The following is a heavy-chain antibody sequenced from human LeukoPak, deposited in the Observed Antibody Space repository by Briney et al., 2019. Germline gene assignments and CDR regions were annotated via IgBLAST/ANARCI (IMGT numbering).Heavy chain of an antibody. CDR2: VYYSGNT. V-gene: IGHV4-59*12. CDR3: ARVAAGSRENWFDP. D-gene: IGHD1-1*01. CDR1: GGSISSYY. Sequence: PSETLSLTCTVSGGSISSYYWSWIRQPPGEGLEWIGYVYYSGNTNYNPSLKSRVTISVDTSKNQFSLKLSSVTAADTAVYYCARVAAGSRENWFDPWGQGTLVTVSS. J-gene: IGHJ5*02.